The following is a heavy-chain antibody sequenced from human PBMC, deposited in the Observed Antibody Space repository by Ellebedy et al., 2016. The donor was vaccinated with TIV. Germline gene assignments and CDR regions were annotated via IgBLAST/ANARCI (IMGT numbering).Heavy chain of an antibody. V-gene: IGHV4-34*01. J-gene: IGHJ4*02. D-gene: IGHD3-10*01. CDR1: GGSFSGYY. CDR3: ARGIYGSGSIAY. CDR2: INHSGTT. Sequence: MPSETLSLTCAVYGGSFSGYYWNWIRQPPGKGLEWIGEINHSGTTNYNPSLKSRVPISVDTSKNQFSLKLSSVTAAETAVYYCARGIYGSGSIAYWGQGTLVTVSS.